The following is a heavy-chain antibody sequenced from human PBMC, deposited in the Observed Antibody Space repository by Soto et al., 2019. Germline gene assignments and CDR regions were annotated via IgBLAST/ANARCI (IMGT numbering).Heavy chain of an antibody. Sequence: GGSLRLSCAAAGVTFGSYWMHWDRQSPGQRLVWVSSFNTDASTTNYADSVKGRFTIFRDNANNTMYLQMTSLCAEKTNVYYCASGVRNNYGADVWGQGTMVTVSS. CDR3: ASGVRNNYGADV. CDR1: GVTFGSYW. V-gene: IGHV3-74*01. D-gene: IGHD1-1*01. J-gene: IGHJ6*02. CDR2: FNTDASTT.